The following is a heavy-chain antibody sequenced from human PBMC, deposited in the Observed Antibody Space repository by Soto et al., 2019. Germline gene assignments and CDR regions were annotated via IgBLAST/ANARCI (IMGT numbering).Heavy chain of an antibody. CDR1: GYTYTSYY. D-gene: IGHD3-10*02. V-gene: IGHV1-46*01. CDR2: INPSGGST. J-gene: IGHJ4*02. Sequence: AASLKFSCKASGYTYTSYYMHWVRQPPGQGLALMGIINPSGGSTSYAQKFEGRITMTRDTSTSTVYTGLSSPRTEDPAVYYWSRVRNASCSGRFDYWGQGTLVTGCS. CDR3: SRVRNASCSGRFDY.